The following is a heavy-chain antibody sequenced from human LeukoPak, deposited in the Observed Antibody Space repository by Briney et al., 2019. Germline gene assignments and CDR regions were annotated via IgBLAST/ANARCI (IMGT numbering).Heavy chain of an antibody. CDR3: ARKGDYVWGSYRYSWYFDY. V-gene: IGHV4-59*01. CDR2: ISYSGSP. CDR1: GGSINTYY. D-gene: IGHD3-16*02. Sequence: SETLSLTCTISGGSINTYYWNWIRQPPGEGLEWIGYISYSGSPKYNPSLKSRVTISIDTSRSQFSLKLNSVTAADTAMYYCARKGDYVWGSYRYSWYFDYWGQGTLVTVSS. J-gene: IGHJ4*02.